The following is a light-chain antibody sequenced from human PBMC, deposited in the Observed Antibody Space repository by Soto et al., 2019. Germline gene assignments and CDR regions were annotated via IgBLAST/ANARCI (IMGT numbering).Light chain of an antibody. CDR2: DTS. Sequence: DIVMTQSPLSLPVTPGEPSSISCSSSESLLHSNGYNYLAWYQQKRGQAPRLLIYDTSSRATGIPDRFSGTGSATDFTLTISSLQPEDFATYYCQQYESLPLTFGQGTRLEIK. CDR3: QQYESLPLT. V-gene: IGKV3-20*01. J-gene: IGKJ5*01. CDR1: ESLLHSNGYNY.